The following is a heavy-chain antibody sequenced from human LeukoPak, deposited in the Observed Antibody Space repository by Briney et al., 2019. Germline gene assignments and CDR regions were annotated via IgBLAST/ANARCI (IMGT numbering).Heavy chain of an antibody. CDR2: IHPSGGNI. CDR1: GYTFTSNY. Sequence: ASVKVSCKASGYTFTSNYMHWVRQAPGQGLEWMGIIHPSGGNINYAQKFQGRVAMTRDTSTSTVYMELSSLRSEDTAIYYCARDFCSTRCQGPVFDNWGQGSLVTVSS. J-gene: IGHJ4*02. CDR3: ARDFCSTRCQGPVFDN. V-gene: IGHV1-46*01. D-gene: IGHD2-2*01.